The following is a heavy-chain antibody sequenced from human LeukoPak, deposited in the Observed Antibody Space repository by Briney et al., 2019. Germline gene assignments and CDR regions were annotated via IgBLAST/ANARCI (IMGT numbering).Heavy chain of an antibody. CDR2: INPNSGGT. Sequence: ASVKVSCKASGYTFTGYYMHWVRQAPGQGLEWMGWINPNSGGTNYAQKFQGRVTMTRDTSISTAYMELSRLRSDDTAVYYCARRSARRNYFDYWGQGTLVTVSS. CDR3: ARRSARRNYFDY. V-gene: IGHV1-2*02. D-gene: IGHD6-25*01. CDR1: GYTFTGYY. J-gene: IGHJ4*02.